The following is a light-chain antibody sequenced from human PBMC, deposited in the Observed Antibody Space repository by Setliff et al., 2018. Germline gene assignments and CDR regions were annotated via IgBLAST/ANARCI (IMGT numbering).Light chain of an antibody. V-gene: IGLV2-14*01. CDR2: DVT. J-gene: IGLJ2*01. CDR3: SSYSNSGTFVV. CDR1: SSDVGGYNF. Sequence: QSVLTQPASVSGSPGQSITISCTGTSSDVGGYNFVSWYRQHPGKAPKVMIYDVTKRPSGVSNRFSGSKSGNTASLTISGLQAEDEADYYCSSYSNSGTFVVFGGGT.